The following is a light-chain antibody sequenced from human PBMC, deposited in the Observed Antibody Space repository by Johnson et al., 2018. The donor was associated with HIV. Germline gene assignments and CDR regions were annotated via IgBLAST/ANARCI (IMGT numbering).Light chain of an antibody. Sequence: QSVLTQPPSVSAAPGQKVTISCSGSSSNIGNNYVTWYQQFPGTAPKLLMYENSRRPSGTPDRFSGSKSGTSATLTITGLQTGDEADYYCGTWDSSLSAVFGTGTKVTVL. CDR3: GTWDSSLSAV. CDR1: SSNIGNNY. V-gene: IGLV1-51*02. CDR2: ENS. J-gene: IGLJ1*01.